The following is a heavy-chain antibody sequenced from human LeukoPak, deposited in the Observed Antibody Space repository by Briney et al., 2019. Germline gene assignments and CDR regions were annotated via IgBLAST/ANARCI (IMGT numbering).Heavy chain of an antibody. D-gene: IGHD1-26*01. V-gene: IGHV4-39*07. CDR1: GGSISSSSYY. CDR3: ARFSLNSGRNPPLDY. J-gene: IGHJ4*02. CDR2: IYYSGST. Sequence: SETLSLTCTVSGGSISSSSYYWGWIRQPPGKGLEWIGSIYYSGSTYCNPSLKSRVTISVDTSKNQFSLKLSSVTAADTAVYYCARFSLNSGRNPPLDYWGQGPLVTVSS.